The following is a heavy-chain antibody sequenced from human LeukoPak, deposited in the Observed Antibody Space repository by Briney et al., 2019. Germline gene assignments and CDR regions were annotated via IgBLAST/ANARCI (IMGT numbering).Heavy chain of an antibody. CDR1: GFSFSSYW. V-gene: IGHV3-7*01. CDR2: IKQDGSEK. Sequence: QTGGSLRLSCAASGFSFSSYWMSWVRQAPGKGLEWVANIKQDGSEKYYVDSVKGRFTISRDNAKNSLYLQMNSLRAEDTAVYYCARVLPDGDYASAFDIWGQGTMVTVSS. CDR3: ARVLPDGDYASAFDI. D-gene: IGHD4-17*01. J-gene: IGHJ3*02.